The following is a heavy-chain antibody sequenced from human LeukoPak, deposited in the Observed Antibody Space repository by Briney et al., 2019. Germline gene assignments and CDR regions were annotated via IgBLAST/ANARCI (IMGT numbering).Heavy chain of an antibody. V-gene: IGHV3-23*01. CDR3: AKHQWELTFDY. CDR1: GFTFSSYA. CDR2: ISGRGVNT. Sequence: GGSLRLSCAASGFTFSSYAMSWVRQAPGKGLEWVSAISGRGVNTYYVDSVKGRFTISRDNSKNTLYLQMNSLRTEDTAVYYCAKHQWELTFDYWGQGTLVTVSS. J-gene: IGHJ4*02. D-gene: IGHD1-26*01.